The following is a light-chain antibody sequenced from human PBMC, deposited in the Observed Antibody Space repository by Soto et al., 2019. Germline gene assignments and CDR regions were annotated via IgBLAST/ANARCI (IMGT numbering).Light chain of an antibody. CDR2: GAS. Sequence: TQSPATLSVSPGERATLSCRASHSVSSNLAWYQQKPGQAPRLLIYGASTRATGIPARFSGSGSGTEFTLTISSLQSEDFAVYYCQQYNNWPRTFGQGTKVDIK. J-gene: IGKJ1*01. V-gene: IGKV3-15*01. CDR3: QQYNNWPRT. CDR1: HSVSSN.